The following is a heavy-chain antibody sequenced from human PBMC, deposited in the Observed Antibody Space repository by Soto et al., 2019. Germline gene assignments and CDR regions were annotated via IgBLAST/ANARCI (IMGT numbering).Heavy chain of an antibody. V-gene: IGHV3-7*01. CDR2: IKQDGSEI. CDR1: GFTFSRYW. J-gene: IGHJ4*02. CDR3: ARDPVCSGGSCYDY. D-gene: IGHD2-15*01. Sequence: EVQLVESGGGLVKPGGSLRLSCAASGFTFSRYWMTWVRQAPGKGLEWVANIKQDGSEIYYVDSVKGRFTISRDNAENSLYLQMNSLRAEDTAVYYCARDPVCSGGSCYDYWGQGTLVTVTS.